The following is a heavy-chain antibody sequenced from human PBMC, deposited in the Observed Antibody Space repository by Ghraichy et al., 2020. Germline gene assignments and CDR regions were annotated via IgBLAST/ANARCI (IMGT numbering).Heavy chain of an antibody. CDR1: GFTFRSDW. V-gene: IGHV3-7*01. J-gene: IGHJ5*02. CDR2: INEDGSKK. CDR3: ARGEADP. Sequence: LSLTCEASGFTFRSDWMTWVRQAPGKGLEWVASINEDGSKKFYVDSGKGRFTISRDNAKDSLYLQMSSLRAEDTAIYYCARGEADPWGQGALVTVSS.